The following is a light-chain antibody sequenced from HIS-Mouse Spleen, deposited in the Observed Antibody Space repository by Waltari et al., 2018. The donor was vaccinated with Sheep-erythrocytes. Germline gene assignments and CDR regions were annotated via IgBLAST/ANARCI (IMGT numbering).Light chain of an antibody. CDR3: MQGTHWPPYT. Sequence: DVVMTQSPLSLPVTLGQPASISCRSSQSLVHSDGNTYLNWFQQRQGQSPRRLIYKVSNRYSGVPDRCSGSGSGTDFTLKISRVEAEDVGVYYCMQGTHWPPYTFGQGTKLEIK. CDR2: KVS. CDR1: QSLVHSDGNTY. J-gene: IGKJ2*01. V-gene: IGKV2-30*02.